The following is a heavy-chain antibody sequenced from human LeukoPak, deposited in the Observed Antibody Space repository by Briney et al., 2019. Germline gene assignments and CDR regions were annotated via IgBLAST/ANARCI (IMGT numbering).Heavy chain of an antibody. D-gene: IGHD6-13*01. CDR2: ISGSASST. CDR3: ARVTPPGYSSSWYAPPYYYYYYYMDV. CDR1: GFTFSNYA. V-gene: IGHV3-23*01. Sequence: GGSLRLSCAASGFTFSNYAMSWVRQAPGKGLEWVSAISGSASSTYHADSVKGRFTISRDNSKNTLYLQMNSLRAEDTAVYYCARVTPPGYSSSWYAPPYYYYYYYMDVWGKGTTVTISS. J-gene: IGHJ6*03.